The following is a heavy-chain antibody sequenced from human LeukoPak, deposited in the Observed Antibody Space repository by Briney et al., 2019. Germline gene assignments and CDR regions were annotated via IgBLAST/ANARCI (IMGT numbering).Heavy chain of an antibody. V-gene: IGHV4-59*01. CDR2: IYYSGST. CDR3: ARALYCSSTSCSNFDY. D-gene: IGHD2-2*01. CDR1: GGSISSYY. Sequence: PSETLSLTCTVSGGSISSYYWSWIRQPPGKGLEWIGYIYYSGSTNYNPSLKSRVTISVDTSKNQFSLKLNSVTPADTAVYYCARALYCSSTSCSNFDYWGQGTLVTVSS. J-gene: IGHJ4*02.